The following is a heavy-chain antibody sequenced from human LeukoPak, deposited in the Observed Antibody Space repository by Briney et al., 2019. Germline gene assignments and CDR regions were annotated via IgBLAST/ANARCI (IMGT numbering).Heavy chain of an antibody. CDR3: AKDQTAAAYDPYYFDY. Sequence: PGGSLRLSCAPSGFTFSSHGMHWVRQAPGKGLEWVAAIWFDGSNKYYADSVKGRFTISRDNSKNTLYLQMNSLRAEDTAVYYCAKDQTAAAYDPYYFDYWGQGTLVTVSS. CDR2: IWFDGSNK. CDR1: GFTFSSHG. J-gene: IGHJ4*02. D-gene: IGHD6-13*01. V-gene: IGHV3-33*06.